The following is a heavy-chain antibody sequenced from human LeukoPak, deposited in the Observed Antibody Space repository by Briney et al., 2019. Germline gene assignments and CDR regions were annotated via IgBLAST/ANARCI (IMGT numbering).Heavy chain of an antibody. V-gene: IGHV3-23*01. J-gene: IGHJ6*02. CDR2: ISGSGGST. CDR3: PKAAFIYSSSSPYYYCMDV. D-gene: IGHD6-6*01. Sequence: GGSLRLSCAASGFTFSSYAMSWVRQAPGKGLEWVAAISGSGGSTYHADSVKGRFTISRDNTKNTVYLQMNSLRAEDTGVYYCPKAAFIYSSSSPYYYCMDVWGQGTTVTVSS. CDR1: GFTFSSYA.